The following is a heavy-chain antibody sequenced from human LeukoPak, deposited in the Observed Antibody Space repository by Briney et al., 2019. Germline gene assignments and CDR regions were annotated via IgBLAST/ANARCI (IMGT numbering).Heavy chain of an antibody. CDR3: ARERLRWSLPGNYYYMDV. J-gene: IGHJ6*03. CDR1: GGSISSYY. V-gene: IGHV4-59*12. D-gene: IGHD4-23*01. Sequence: SETLSLTCTVSGGSISSYYWNWIRQPPGKGLEWIGYIFYSGSTNYNPSLKSRVTISVDTSKNQFSLKLSSVTAADTAVYYCARERLRWSLPGNYYYMDVWGKGTTVTVSS. CDR2: IFYSGST.